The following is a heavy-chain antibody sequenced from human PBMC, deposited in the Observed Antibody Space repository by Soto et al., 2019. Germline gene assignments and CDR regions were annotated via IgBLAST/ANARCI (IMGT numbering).Heavy chain of an antibody. D-gene: IGHD3-16*01. CDR1: GDSVTNDY. Sequence: QVRLVQSGAEVRKTGASVKVSCTASGDSVTNDYLHWVRQAPGQGFEWLGLITPFGGATAYAQGFKGRVPVTMERSATTFYLELRSLRSDDTAVYYCAKGRGGKTVANFGMDVWGQGVRVTVSS. CDR2: ITPFGGAT. J-gene: IGHJ6*02. V-gene: IGHV1-46*01. CDR3: AKGRGGKTVANFGMDV.